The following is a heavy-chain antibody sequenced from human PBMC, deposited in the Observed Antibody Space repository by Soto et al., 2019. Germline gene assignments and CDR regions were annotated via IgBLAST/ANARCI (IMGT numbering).Heavy chain of an antibody. V-gene: IGHV3-64*02. CDR3: AKSVYNWNDGFFDY. Sequence: PGGSLRLSYAASGFTFSGYAMHWVRQAPGKGLEYVSAISSNGGSIYYADSVKGRFTISRDNSKNTLYLQMSSLRAEDTAVYYCAKSVYNWNDGFFDYWGQGTLVTVS. D-gene: IGHD1-1*01. CDR2: ISSNGGSI. J-gene: IGHJ4*02. CDR1: GFTFSGYA.